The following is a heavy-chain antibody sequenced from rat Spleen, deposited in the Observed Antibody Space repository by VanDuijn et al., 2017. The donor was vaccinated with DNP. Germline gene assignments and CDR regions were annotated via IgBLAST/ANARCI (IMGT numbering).Heavy chain of an antibody. Sequence: EVQLVESGGGLVQPGRSLKLSCAASGFIFSDYNMAWVRQAPKKGLEWVATISYDGGSTYHRDSVKGRFTISRDNAKSSLYLQMNSLKSEDTATYYCAKNSGYYFDYWGQGVMVTVSS. CDR2: ISYDGGST. J-gene: IGHJ2*01. CDR3: AKNSGYYFDY. CDR1: GFIFSDYN. D-gene: IGHD4-3*01. V-gene: IGHV5-7*01.